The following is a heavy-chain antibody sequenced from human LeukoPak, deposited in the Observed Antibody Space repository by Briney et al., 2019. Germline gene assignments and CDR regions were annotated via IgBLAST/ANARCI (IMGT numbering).Heavy chain of an antibody. CDR3: ARFVPYEVGGYKPGEYSDY. Sequence: SETLSLTCTVSGGSISSYYWSWIRQPPGKGLEWIGYIYYSGSTNYNPSLKSRVTISVDTSKNQFSLKLSSVTAADTAVYYCARFVPYEVGGYKPGEYSDYWGQGTLVTVSS. CDR2: IYYSGST. D-gene: IGHD5-24*01. V-gene: IGHV4-59*01. J-gene: IGHJ4*02. CDR1: GGSISSYY.